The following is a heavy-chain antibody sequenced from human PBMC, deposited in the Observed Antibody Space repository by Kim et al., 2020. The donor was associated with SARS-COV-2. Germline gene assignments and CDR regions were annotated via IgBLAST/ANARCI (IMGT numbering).Heavy chain of an antibody. Sequence: ASVKVSCKASGYTFTSYGISWVRQAPGQGLEWMGWISAYNGNTNYAQKLQGRVTMTTDTSTSTAYMELRSLRSDDTAVYYCARGREYYDILTGYPRWSEFDYWGQGTLVTVSS. J-gene: IGHJ4*02. D-gene: IGHD3-9*01. CDR2: ISAYNGNT. V-gene: IGHV1-18*01. CDR1: GYTFTSYG. CDR3: ARGREYYDILTGYPRWSEFDY.